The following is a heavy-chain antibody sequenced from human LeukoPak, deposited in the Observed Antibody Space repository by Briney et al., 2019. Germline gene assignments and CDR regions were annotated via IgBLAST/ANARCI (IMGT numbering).Heavy chain of an antibody. Sequence: GSLRLSCAASGFTFSRYSMNWVRQAPGKGLEWVSSITSSSSYIYYADSLKGRFTISRDNAKNSLYLQMNSLRAEDTAVYYCARDDGDIVAPGGYMDVWGKGTTVTISS. D-gene: IGHD5-12*01. V-gene: IGHV3-21*01. CDR2: ITSSSSYI. CDR1: GFTFSRYS. CDR3: ARDDGDIVAPGGYMDV. J-gene: IGHJ6*03.